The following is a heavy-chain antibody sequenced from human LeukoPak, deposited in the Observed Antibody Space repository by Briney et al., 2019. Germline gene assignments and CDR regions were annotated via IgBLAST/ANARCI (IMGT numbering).Heavy chain of an antibody. CDR2: ISSNGGST. D-gene: IGHD1-26*01. Sequence: GGSLRLSCAASGFTFSSYAMHWVRQAPGKGLEYVSAISSNGGSTYYANSVKGRFTISRDNSKNTLYLQMGSLRAEDMAVYYCARDGWGVGATSDYWGQGTLVTVSS. CDR3: ARDGWGVGATSDY. V-gene: IGHV3-64*01. CDR1: GFTFSSYA. J-gene: IGHJ4*02.